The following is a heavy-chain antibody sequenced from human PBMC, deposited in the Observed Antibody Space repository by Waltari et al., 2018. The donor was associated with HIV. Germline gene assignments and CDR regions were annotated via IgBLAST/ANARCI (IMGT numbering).Heavy chain of an antibody. D-gene: IGHD5-12*01. CDR2: IKQDGGET. J-gene: IGHJ6*02. CDR1: GFTFSNYW. CDR3: ASHRYSGYDRYFYYYYGMDV. Sequence: EVQLVESGGDLVQPGGSLRLSCAASGFTFSNYWMTWVRQAPGKGLEWVDNIKQDGGETYYVDPVKGRFTISRDNAKNSLFLHMNSLRVEDTAVYYCASHRYSGYDRYFYYYYGMDVWGQGTTVTVSS. V-gene: IGHV3-7*01.